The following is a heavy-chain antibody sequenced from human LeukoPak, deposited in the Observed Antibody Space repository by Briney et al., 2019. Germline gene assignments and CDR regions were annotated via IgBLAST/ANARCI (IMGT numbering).Heavy chain of an antibody. V-gene: IGHV4-59*01. D-gene: IGHD3-16*01. Sequence: SETLSLNCTVSGGSISSYYRSWLRQPPGKGLEWIGYIYYSGSTNYNPSLKSQFTISVDTSKNQFSLKLSSVTAADTAVYYCARERFADYYFDYWGQGTLVTVSS. J-gene: IGHJ4*02. CDR1: GGSISSYY. CDR2: IYYSGST. CDR3: ARERFADYYFDY.